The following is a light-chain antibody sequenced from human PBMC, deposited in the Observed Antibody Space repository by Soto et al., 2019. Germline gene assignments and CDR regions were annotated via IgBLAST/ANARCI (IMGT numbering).Light chain of an antibody. CDR2: DAS. V-gene: IGKV3-20*01. CDR1: ESVSRN. Sequence: EVVMTQSPATLSLSPGERATLSCRASESVSRNLAWYQQKPGQAPRLLIYDASTRATGIPDRFSGGGSGTEFTLTISRLEPEDFAVYYCQQYGSSITFGQGTRLEI. CDR3: QQYGSSIT. J-gene: IGKJ5*01.